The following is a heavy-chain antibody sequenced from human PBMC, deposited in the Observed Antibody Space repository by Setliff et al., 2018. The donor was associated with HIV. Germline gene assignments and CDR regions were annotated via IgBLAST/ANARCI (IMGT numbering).Heavy chain of an antibody. D-gene: IGHD3-10*01. V-gene: IGHV1-69*05. Sequence: SVKVSCKASGGSFGTFDISWVRQAPGQGLEWVGEIIPLFGAPNYAQKFQGRVALTTDESTSAAFMELRSLRSEDTAVYYCAKLTYFGSGSRVPKPGYFYMDVWGQGTTVTVSS. J-gene: IGHJ6*03. CDR2: IIPLFGAP. CDR1: GGSFGTFD. CDR3: AKLTYFGSGSRVPKPGYFYMDV.